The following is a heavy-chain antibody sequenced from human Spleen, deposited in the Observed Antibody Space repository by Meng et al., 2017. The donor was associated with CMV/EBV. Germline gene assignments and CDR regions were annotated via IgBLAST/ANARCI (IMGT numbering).Heavy chain of an antibody. Sequence: GESLKISCVVSEVSFRGYDMNWVRQAPGKGLEWVAVISGPGDNTYYADSVRGRFTISRDNSKNTLYLQMNSLRVEDTGIYYCAQNTIVVIPLARSYGMDVWGQGTTVTVSS. J-gene: IGHJ6*02. CDR2: ISGPGDNT. CDR3: AQNTIVVIPLARSYGMDV. V-gene: IGHV3-23*01. CDR1: EVSFRGYD. D-gene: IGHD2-15*01.